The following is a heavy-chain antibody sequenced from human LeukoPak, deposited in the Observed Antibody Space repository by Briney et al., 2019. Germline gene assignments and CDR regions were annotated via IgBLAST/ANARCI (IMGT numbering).Heavy chain of an antibody. CDR1: GFTFSSYG. Sequence: GGSLRLSCAASGFTFSSYGMHWVRQAPGKGLEWVAVIWYDGSNKYYADSVKGRFTISRDNSKNTLYLQMNSLRAEDTAVYYCARGATMIKRAFDIWGQGTMVTVSS. CDR3: ARGATMIKRAFDI. CDR2: IWYDGSNK. V-gene: IGHV3-33*01. D-gene: IGHD3-22*01. J-gene: IGHJ3*02.